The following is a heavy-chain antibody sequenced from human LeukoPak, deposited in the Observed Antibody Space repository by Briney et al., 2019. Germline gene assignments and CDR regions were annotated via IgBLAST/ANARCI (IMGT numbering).Heavy chain of an antibody. V-gene: IGHV3-7*01. CDR3: ARATIFGVVSALGPLDS. D-gene: IGHD3-3*01. J-gene: IGHJ4*02. CDR1: GFTFSDYW. Sequence: GGSLRLSCAASGFTFSDYWMTWVRQAPGRGLECMANIEEDGSETYYVDSVEGRFTISRDNAKNPLYLQMNSLRAEDTAVYYCARATIFGVVSALGPLDSWGQGTLVTVSS. CDR2: IEEDGSET.